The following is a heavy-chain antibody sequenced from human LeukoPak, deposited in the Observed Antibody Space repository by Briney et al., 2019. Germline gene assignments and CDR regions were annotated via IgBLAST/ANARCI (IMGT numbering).Heavy chain of an antibody. CDR2: ISANGGDT. CDR3: AKASGSGYGKDYFDY. Sequence: GGSLRLSCAASGFTLSNFAMGWVRQAPGKGLQWVSLISANGGDTYYADSVKGRFTISTDNSKNTLYLQMNSLRAEDTAVYCAKASGSGYGKDYFDYWGQGTLVTVSS. J-gene: IGHJ4*02. CDR1: GFTLSNFA. V-gene: IGHV3-23*01. D-gene: IGHD1-26*01.